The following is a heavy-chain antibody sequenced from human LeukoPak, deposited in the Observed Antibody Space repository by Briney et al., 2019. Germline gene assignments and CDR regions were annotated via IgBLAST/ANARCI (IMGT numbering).Heavy chain of an antibody. CDR1: GITLSNYG. J-gene: IGHJ4*02. Sequence: GGSLRLSGAVSGITLSNYGMSWVRQAPGKGLAWVAGVSASGVGTNYADCAKGRFTISRDNPKNTLYLQMNSLRAEDTAVYFCAKRGVVIRVILVGFHKEAYYFDSWGQGALVTVSS. V-gene: IGHV3-23*01. CDR2: VSASGVGT. CDR3: AKRGVVIRVILVGFHKEAYYFDS. D-gene: IGHD3-22*01.